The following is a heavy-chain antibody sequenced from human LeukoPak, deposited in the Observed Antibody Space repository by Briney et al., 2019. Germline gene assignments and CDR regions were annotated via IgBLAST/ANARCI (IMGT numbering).Heavy chain of an antibody. D-gene: IGHD3-3*01. CDR1: GDTFTTYD. Sequence: GASVKVSCNISGDTFTTYDINWVRQATGQGLEWMGWMNPKSGNTVYAQKFQGRLTLTRDISISTAYMELSSLRSEDTAVYFCARAITIFDYCYMDVWGKGTTVTVSS. V-gene: IGHV1-8*01. CDR3: ARAITIFDYCYMDV. J-gene: IGHJ6*03. CDR2: MNPKSGNT.